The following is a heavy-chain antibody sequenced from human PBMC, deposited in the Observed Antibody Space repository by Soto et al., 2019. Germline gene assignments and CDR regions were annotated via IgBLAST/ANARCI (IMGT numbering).Heavy chain of an antibody. J-gene: IGHJ4*02. CDR1: GGSFSGYY. CDR2: INHSGST. V-gene: IGHV4-34*01. Sequence: QVQLQQCGAGLLKPSETLSLTCAVYGGSFSGYYWSWIRQPPGKGLEWIGEINHSGSTNYNPSLKSRVTISVDTSKNQFSPKLSSVTAADTAVYYCARGPRRQLAYFDYWGQGTLVTVSS. CDR3: ARGPRRQLAYFDY. D-gene: IGHD6-13*01.